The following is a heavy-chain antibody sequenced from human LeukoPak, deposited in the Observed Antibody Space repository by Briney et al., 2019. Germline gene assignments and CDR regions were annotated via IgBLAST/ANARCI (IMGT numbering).Heavy chain of an antibody. CDR1: GLSFGMYA. CDR2: ISGSGVDT. J-gene: IGHJ4*02. D-gene: IGHD3-3*01. CDR3: AKDENDFTSGNPTYFGY. V-gene: IGHV3-23*01. Sequence: PGGSLRVSCSASGLSFGMYAMSWVRQAPGKGLEWVSAISGSGVDTYYADAVQGRFSISRDNSKNTMYLQMRSLRAEDTAVYFCAKDENDFTSGNPTYFGYWGQGVLVTVSS.